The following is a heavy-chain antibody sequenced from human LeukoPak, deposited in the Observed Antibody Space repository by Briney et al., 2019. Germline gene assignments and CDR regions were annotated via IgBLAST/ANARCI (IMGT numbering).Heavy chain of an antibody. D-gene: IGHD5/OR15-5a*01. V-gene: IGHV4-4*07. CDR2: INTNGNT. CDR3: ATDRLGFRVDL. Sequence: SETLSHICTLSGGSISTYYWSWIRQPAGKGPEWIGRINTNGNTNYNPSLSSRVTMSVDTSKNQFSLNVSSVTAADTAVYYCATDRLGFRVDLWGKGTTVTVSS. CDR1: GGSISTYY. J-gene: IGHJ6*04.